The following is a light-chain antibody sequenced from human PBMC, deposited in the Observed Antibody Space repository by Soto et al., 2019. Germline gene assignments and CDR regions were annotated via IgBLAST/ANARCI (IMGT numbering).Light chain of an antibody. J-gene: IGLJ1*01. CDR3: QTWGTGIHV. V-gene: IGLV4-69*01. CDR1: SGHSSYA. Sequence: QSVLTQSPSASASLGASVKLTCTLSSGHSSYAIAWHQQQPEKGPRYIMKVNSDGTHNKGDGIPDRFSGSSSGAERYLTISSLQSEDEADYYCQTWGTGIHVFGTGTKLTVL. CDR2: VNSDGTH.